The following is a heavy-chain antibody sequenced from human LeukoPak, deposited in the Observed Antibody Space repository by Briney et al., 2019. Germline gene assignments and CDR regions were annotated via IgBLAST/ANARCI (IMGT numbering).Heavy chain of an antibody. D-gene: IGHD4-11*01. CDR3: ARERYGNYN. CDR2: IWYDGSNK. Sequence: GRSLRLSCAASGFTFSSYGMHWVRQAPGQGLEWVAVIWYDGSNKYYADSVKGRFTISRDNSKNTLYLQMNSLRAEDTAVYYCARERYGNYNWGQGTLVTVSS. CDR1: GFTFSSYG. V-gene: IGHV3-33*01. J-gene: IGHJ4*02.